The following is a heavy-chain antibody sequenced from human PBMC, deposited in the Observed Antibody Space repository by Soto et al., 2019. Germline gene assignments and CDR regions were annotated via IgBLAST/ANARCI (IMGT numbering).Heavy chain of an antibody. Sequence: SLRISCVGSGVIFSNNGMHWFRQTPGKGLEWVAFMSYDGSDTFYADSVKGRFTISRDNSKNTLFLHMSNLRAEDTAMYYCTIVRVADSALDHWGQGTLVAVSS. V-gene: IGHV3-30*03. J-gene: IGHJ4*02. D-gene: IGHD2-8*02. CDR1: GVIFSNNG. CDR3: TIVRVADSALDH. CDR2: MSYDGSDT.